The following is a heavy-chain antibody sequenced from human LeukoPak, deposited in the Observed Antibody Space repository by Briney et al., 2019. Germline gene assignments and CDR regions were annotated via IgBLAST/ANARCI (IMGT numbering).Heavy chain of an antibody. CDR2: IYYSGST. CDR1: GGSISSYY. D-gene: IGHD3-16*01. V-gene: IGHV4-59*08. J-gene: IGHJ2*01. CDR3: ARQDRLAAWYFDL. Sequence: SETLSLTCTVSGGSISSYYWSWIRQPPRKGLEWIGYIYYSGSTNYNPSLKSRVTISVDTSKNQFSLKLSSVTAADTAVYYCARQDRLAAWYFDLWGRGTLVTVSS.